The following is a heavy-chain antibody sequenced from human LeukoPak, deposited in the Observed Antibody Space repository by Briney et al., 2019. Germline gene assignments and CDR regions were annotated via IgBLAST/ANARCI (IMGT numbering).Heavy chain of an antibody. J-gene: IGHJ5*02. D-gene: IGHD4-17*01. Sequence: ASVKVSCKASGGTYSSYAISWVRQAPGQGLEWMGGIIPIFGTASYAQKFQGRVTITADKSTSTAYMELSSLRSEDTAVYYCAASHDYGDYVRWFDPWGQGTLVTVSS. V-gene: IGHV1-69*06. CDR2: IIPIFGTA. CDR3: AASHDYGDYVRWFDP. CDR1: GGTYSSYA.